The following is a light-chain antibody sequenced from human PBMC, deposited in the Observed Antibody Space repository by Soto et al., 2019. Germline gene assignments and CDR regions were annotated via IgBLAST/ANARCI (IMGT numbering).Light chain of an antibody. CDR3: SSYRGSSTLLYV. V-gene: IGLV2-14*01. CDR2: EVS. CDR1: SSDVGGYNY. J-gene: IGLJ1*01. Sequence: QSALTQPASVSGSPGQSITISCTGTSSDVGGYNYVSWYQQHPGKAPKLMIYEVSNRPSGVSNRFSGSKSGNTASLTISGLQADDEADYYCSSYRGSSTLLYVFGTGTKVTVL.